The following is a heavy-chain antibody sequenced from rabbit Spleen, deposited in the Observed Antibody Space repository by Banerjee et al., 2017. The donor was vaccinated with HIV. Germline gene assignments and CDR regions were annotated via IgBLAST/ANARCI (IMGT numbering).Heavy chain of an antibody. CDR2: INTITGKA. CDR1: GFSFTDKDV. Sequence: QEQLVESGGGLVQPEGSLTLTCTASGFSFTDKDVMCWVRQAPGKGLEWIGCINTITGKAVYATWAKGRFTISRTSSTTVTLQMTSLTAADTATYFCARDSSSSFSSYGMDLWGPGTLVTVS. J-gene: IGHJ6*01. V-gene: IGHV1S45*01. CDR3: ARDSSSSFSSYGMDL. D-gene: IGHD1-1*01.